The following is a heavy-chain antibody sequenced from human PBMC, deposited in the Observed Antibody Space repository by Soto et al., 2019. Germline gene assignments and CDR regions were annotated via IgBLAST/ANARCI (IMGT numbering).Heavy chain of an antibody. CDR1: GFTLSSYW. J-gene: IGHJ4*02. CDR3: AKGRLYVDTAMVYFDY. D-gene: IGHD5-18*01. CDR2: IKRSGSNT. V-gene: IGHV3-7*05. Sequence: GGSRRFSCAASGFTLSSYWMSWVRQAPGKGLEWVANIKRSGSNTYYVDSVKGRFTISRDTSKNTLYLQMNSLRAEDTAVYYCAKGRLYVDTAMVYFDYWGQGTLVTVSS.